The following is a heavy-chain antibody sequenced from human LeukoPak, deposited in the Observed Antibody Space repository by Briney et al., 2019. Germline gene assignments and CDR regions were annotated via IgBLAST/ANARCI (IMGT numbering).Heavy chain of an antibody. Sequence: GASVKVSCKASGYTFTSYGILWVRQAPGQGLEWMGWIIPNSGATTYAQKFQGRVTMTRDTSISTAFMELSSLTSDDTAVYYCTREDYWGQGTPVTVSS. CDR2: IIPNSGAT. J-gene: IGHJ4*02. CDR3: TREDY. CDR1: GYTFTSYG. V-gene: IGHV1-2*02.